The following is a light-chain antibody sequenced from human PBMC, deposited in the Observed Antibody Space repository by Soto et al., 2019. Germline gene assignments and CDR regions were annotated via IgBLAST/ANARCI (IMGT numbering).Light chain of an antibody. CDR3: CSYAGGDIFV. CDR2: EGS. Sequence: QSALTQPASVSGSPGQSITISCTGTSSDVGSYNLVSWYHQHPGKAPKLMIYEGSKRPSGVSNRFSGSKSGNTASLTISGFQAEDEADYYCCSYAGGDIFVFGTGTKLTVL. V-gene: IGLV2-23*01. CDR1: SSDVGSYNL. J-gene: IGLJ1*01.